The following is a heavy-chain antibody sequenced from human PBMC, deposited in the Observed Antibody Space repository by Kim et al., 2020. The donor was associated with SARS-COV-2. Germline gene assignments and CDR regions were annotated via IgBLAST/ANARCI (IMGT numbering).Heavy chain of an antibody. CDR1: GGSISSGDYY. CDR2: IYYSGST. Sequence: SETLSLTCTLSGGSISSGDYYWSWIRQPPGKGLEWIGYIYYSGSTYYNPSLKRRVTMSVDTSKNQFSLKLSSVTAADTAVFYCARGPYYYGLGAFDIWGQGTVVTASS. J-gene: IGHJ3*02. V-gene: IGHV4-30-4*01. D-gene: IGHD3-10*01. CDR3: ARGPYYYGLGAFDI.